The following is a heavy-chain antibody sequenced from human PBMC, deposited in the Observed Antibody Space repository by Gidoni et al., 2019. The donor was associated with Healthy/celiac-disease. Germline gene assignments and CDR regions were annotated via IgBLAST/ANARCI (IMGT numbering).Heavy chain of an antibody. CDR1: GYTFTRYY. CDR2: INPSGGST. V-gene: IGHV1-46*03. CDR3: ARDGYCSSTSCVRFCY. Sequence: QVQLVQSGAEVKKPGASVKVSCKASGYTFTRYYMHWVRQAPGQGLEWMGIINPSGGSTSYAQKFQGRVTMTRDTSTSTVYMELSSLRSEDTAVYYCARDGYCSSTSCVRFCYWGQGTLVTVSS. J-gene: IGHJ4*02. D-gene: IGHD2-2*03.